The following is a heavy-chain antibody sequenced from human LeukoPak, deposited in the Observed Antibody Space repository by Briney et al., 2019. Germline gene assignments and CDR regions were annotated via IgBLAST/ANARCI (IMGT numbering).Heavy chain of an antibody. V-gene: IGHV4-39*01. J-gene: IGHJ5*02. CDR1: GGSISRSSYY. CDR2: IYYSGST. CDR3: ARPRDPGNWFDP. Sequence: SETLSLTCTVSGGSISRSSYYWGWIRQPPGKGLEWIGSIYYSGSTYYNPSLKSRVTISVDTSKNQFSLKLSSVTAADTAVYYCARPRDPGNWFDPWGQGTLVTVSS.